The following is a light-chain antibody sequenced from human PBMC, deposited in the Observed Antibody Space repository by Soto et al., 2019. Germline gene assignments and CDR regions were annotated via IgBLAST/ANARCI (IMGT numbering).Light chain of an antibody. Sequence: EIMMTQSPVTLSVSPGERATLSCRASQSVNSNLAWYQQKPGQAPRLLIYGASTRATGIPASFIGNGSGTEFTLTASSLQPEDFAVYYCQQYNNSQFTFGPATKVDIK. CDR1: QSVNSN. V-gene: IGKV3-15*01. CDR2: GAS. CDR3: QQYNNSQFT. J-gene: IGKJ3*01.